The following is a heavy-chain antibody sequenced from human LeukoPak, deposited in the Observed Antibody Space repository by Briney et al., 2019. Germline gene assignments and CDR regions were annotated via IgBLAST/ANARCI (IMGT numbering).Heavy chain of an antibody. J-gene: IGHJ4*02. CDR1: GFTFNNAW. V-gene: IGHV3-7*03. D-gene: IGHD3-16*01. CDR3: ARDGFGTGSN. Sequence: GGSLRLSCVASGFTFNNAWMNWVRQAPGKGLEWVANIKQDGSEKNYVDSVKGRFIISRDNAKNSLYLQMNTLRADDTAVYYCARDGFGTGSNWGQGTLVTVSS. CDR2: IKQDGSEK.